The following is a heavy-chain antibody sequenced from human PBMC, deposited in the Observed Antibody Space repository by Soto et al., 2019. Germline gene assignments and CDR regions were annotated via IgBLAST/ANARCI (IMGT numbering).Heavy chain of an antibody. CDR2: ISGNGGST. CDR1: GFAFSSSA. V-gene: IGHV3-23*01. CDR3: AKTPRYCTNGVCYGVSSDY. Sequence: HPGGSLRLSCAASGFAFSSSAMSWVRQAPGKGLEWVSVISGNGGSTNYADSVKGRFTISRDNSKNTLYLQMNSLRAEDTAVYYCAKTPRYCTNGVCYGVSSDYWGQGTLVTVSS. J-gene: IGHJ4*02. D-gene: IGHD2-8*01.